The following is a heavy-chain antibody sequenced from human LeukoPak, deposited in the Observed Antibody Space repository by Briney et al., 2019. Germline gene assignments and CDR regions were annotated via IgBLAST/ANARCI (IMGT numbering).Heavy chain of an antibody. Sequence: GASVKVSCKASGYTLTAYYMHWVRQAPGNGLEWMGWINPDSGDTNYAQKFQGRVTMTWDTSITTAYMELSRLTSDDTAVYFCARGGKSQWDPFDYWGQGTLVTVSS. D-gene: IGHD1-26*01. CDR2: INPDSGDT. CDR1: GYTLTAYY. CDR3: ARGGKSQWDPFDY. V-gene: IGHV1-2*02. J-gene: IGHJ4*02.